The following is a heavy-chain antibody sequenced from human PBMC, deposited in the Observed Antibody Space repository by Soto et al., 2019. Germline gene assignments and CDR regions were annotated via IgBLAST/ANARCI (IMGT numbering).Heavy chain of an antibody. CDR3: ARWGTTGGLDV. Sequence: QVQLVESGGGVVQPGTSLRLSCVGSGFTFRSYVIHWVRQAPGKGLEWVALTSYDGSNNFYGDSVKGRFTTSRHNSRNTVELQMDSLTFEVTALYYCARWGTTGGLDVWGQGTLVSVSS. CDR2: TSYDGSNN. CDR1: GFTFRSYV. J-gene: IGHJ4*02. D-gene: IGHD3-16*01. V-gene: IGHV3-33*05.